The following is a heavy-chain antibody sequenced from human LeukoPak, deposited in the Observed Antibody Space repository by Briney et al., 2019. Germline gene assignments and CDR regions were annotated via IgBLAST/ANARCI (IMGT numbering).Heavy chain of an antibody. CDR2: ISSSGSTI. D-gene: IGHD2-2*01. CDR3: ARVQDCSSTSCYFGSFDY. J-gene: IGHJ4*02. Sequence: KPGGSLRLSCAASGFTFSDYYMSWIRQAPGKGLEWVSYISSSGSTIYYADSVKGRFTISRDNAKNSLHLQMNSLRAEDTAVYYCARVQDCSSTSCYFGSFDYWGQGTLVTVSS. V-gene: IGHV3-11*04. CDR1: GFTFSDYY.